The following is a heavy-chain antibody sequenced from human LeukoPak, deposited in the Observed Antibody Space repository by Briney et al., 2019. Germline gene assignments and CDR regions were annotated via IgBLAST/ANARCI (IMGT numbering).Heavy chain of an antibody. CDR3: AKSDSSAFYYKTFDI. CDR1: GFTFSNSA. J-gene: IGHJ3*02. V-gene: IGHV3-23*01. Sequence: PGGSLRLSCAASGFTFSNSAMNWVRQAPGKGLEWASTISDSGEGTYYADSVKGRFTISRDNSKSTLYLQMNSLRAEDTAVFYCAKSDSSAFYYKTFDIWGLGTMVTVSS. D-gene: IGHD3-22*01. CDR2: ISDSGEGT.